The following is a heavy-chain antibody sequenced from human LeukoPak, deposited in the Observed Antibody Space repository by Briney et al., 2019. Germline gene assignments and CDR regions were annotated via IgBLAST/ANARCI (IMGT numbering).Heavy chain of an antibody. CDR3: VRVGYHDY. CDR2: ILMDGGRT. Sequence: GGPLRLSCSASGFMFSSYVMHWVRQAPGKGLEYVSAILMDGGRTYYADSVKGRFTISRDNSKNTLHLQMSSLRAEDTAVYYCVRVGYHDYWGQGTLVSVSS. CDR1: GFMFSSYV. J-gene: IGHJ4*02. V-gene: IGHV3-64D*06. D-gene: IGHD5-12*01.